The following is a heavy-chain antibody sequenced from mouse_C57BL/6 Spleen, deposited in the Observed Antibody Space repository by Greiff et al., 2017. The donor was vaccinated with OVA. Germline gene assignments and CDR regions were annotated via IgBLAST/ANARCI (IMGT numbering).Heavy chain of an antibody. D-gene: IGHD2-4*01. CDR1: GYTFTSYW. J-gene: IGHJ3*01. CDR3: ARPLYDYGKFAY. Sequence: VQLQQPGTELVKPGASVKLSCKASGYTFTSYWMHWVKQRPGQGLEWIGNINPSNGGPNYNEKFKSKATLTVDKSSSTAYMQLRSLTSEDSAVYYCARPLYDYGKFAYWGQGTLVTVSA. CDR2: INPSNGGP. V-gene: IGHV1-53*01.